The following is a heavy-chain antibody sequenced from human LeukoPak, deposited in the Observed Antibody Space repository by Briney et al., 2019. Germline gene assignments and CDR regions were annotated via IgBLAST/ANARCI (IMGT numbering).Heavy chain of an antibody. V-gene: IGHV5-51*01. CDR1: GSSFTSYW. Sequence: GESLQISCQGSGSSFTSYWIGWVRPMPGKGLEWMGIIYPGDSDTGYSPSFQGQVTISADKSISTAYLQWSSLKASDTAMYYCARRPYYYDSSGYFDIWGQGTMVTVSS. D-gene: IGHD3-22*01. J-gene: IGHJ3*02. CDR2: IYPGDSDT. CDR3: ARRPYYYDSSGYFDI.